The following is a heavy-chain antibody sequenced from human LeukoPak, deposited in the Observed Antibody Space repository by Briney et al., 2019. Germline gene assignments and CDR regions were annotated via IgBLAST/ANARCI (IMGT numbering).Heavy chain of an antibody. D-gene: IGHD2/OR15-2a*01. CDR2: ISSSSSYI. J-gene: IGHJ4*02. CDR1: GFTFSSYS. CDR3: AKYSDSTGAHYFDY. V-gene: IGHV3-21*01. Sequence: GGSLRLSCAASGFTFSSYSMNWVRQAPGKGLEWVSSISSSSSYIYYADSVKGRFTISRDNAKNSLYLQMNSLRAEDTAVYYCAKYSDSTGAHYFDYWGQGTLVTVSS.